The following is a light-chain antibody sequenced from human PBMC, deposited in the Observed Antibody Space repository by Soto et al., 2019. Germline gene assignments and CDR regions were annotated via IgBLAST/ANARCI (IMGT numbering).Light chain of an antibody. V-gene: IGKV1-9*01. CDR2: GAT. Sequence: IQLTQSPSSLSASVGDRVTITCRASQGISNYLAWYQQKPGKTPRLLIYGATTLQSGVPSRFSGSGSGTDFALTISSLQSEDFATYDCQQLKSYVTFGQGTRLEIK. J-gene: IGKJ5*01. CDR1: QGISNY. CDR3: QQLKSYVT.